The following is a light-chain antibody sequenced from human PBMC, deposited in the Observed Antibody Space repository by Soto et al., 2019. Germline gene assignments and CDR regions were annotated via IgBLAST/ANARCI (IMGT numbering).Light chain of an antibody. J-gene: IGKJ4*01. CDR2: QAS. Sequence: EIVMTQSPATLSVSPGERGTLSCRASQNIRRNLAWYQQKPGQAPRLLIYQASTRATGIPARFTGGGSGTEFTLTISSLQSEDFALYYCQQYDKWPPVTFGGGTKVEIK. CDR1: QNIRRN. V-gene: IGKV3-15*01. CDR3: QQYDKWPPVT.